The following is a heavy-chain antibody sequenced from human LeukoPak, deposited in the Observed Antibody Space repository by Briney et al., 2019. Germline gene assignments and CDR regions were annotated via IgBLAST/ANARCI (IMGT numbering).Heavy chain of an antibody. D-gene: IGHD1-26*01. CDR3: ASAYSGSYFDY. J-gene: IGHJ4*02. Sequence: GGSLRLSCAASGFTFSDYYMSWIRQAPGKGLEWVSYISSSSSYTNYADSVKGRFTISRDNSKNTLYLQMNSLRVEDTAVYYCASAYSGSYFDYWGQGTLVTVSS. V-gene: IGHV3-11*06. CDR1: GFTFSDYY. CDR2: ISSSSSYT.